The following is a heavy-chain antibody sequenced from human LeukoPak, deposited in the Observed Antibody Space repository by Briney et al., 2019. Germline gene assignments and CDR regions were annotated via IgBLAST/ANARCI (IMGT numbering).Heavy chain of an antibody. CDR2: IIPILGTQ. CDR1: GGAFSSYG. D-gene: IGHD3-10*01. Sequence: SVKASCKASGGAFSSYGINGVRQAPGQGLEWMGRIIPILGTQSYADNFQGRVTITANRSTTTACMELSSLRSEDTAVYFCARDAGLGGAYYFEFWGQGTRVTVSS. CDR3: ARDAGLGGAYYFEF. V-gene: IGHV1-69*04. J-gene: IGHJ4*02.